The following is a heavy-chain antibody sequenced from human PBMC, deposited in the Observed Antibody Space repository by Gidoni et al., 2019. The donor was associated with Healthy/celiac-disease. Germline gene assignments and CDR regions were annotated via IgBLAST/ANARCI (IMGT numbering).Heavy chain of an antibody. CDR3: ARGRERRGPGRSRGYFDY. V-gene: IGHV4-34*01. J-gene: IGHJ4*02. CDR2: INHSGST. CDR1: GGSFSGYY. Sequence: QVQLQQWGAGLLKPSETLSLTCAVYGGSFSGYYWSWIRQPPGKGLEWIGEINHSGSTNYNPSLKSRVTISVDTSKNQFSLKLSSVTAADTAVYYCARGRERRGPGRSRGYFDYWGQGTLVTVSS. D-gene: IGHD2-8*02.